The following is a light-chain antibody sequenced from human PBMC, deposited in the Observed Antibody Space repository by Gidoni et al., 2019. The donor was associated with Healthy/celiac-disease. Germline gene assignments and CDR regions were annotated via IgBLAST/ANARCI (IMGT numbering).Light chain of an antibody. CDR3: NSRDSSGNHVV. CDR1: SLRSYY. J-gene: IGLJ2*01. V-gene: IGLV3-19*01. CDR2: GKN. Sequence: SSELTQDPALSVALGQTVRITCQGDSLRSYYASWYQQKPGQAPVLVIYGKNNRPSGIPDRFSGSSSGNTASLTNTGAQAEDEADYYCNSRDSSGNHVVFGGGTKLTVL.